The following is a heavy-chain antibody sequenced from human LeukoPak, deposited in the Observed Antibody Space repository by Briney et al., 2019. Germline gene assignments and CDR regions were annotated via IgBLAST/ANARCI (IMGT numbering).Heavy chain of an antibody. V-gene: IGHV4-39*01. D-gene: IGHD3-9*01. CDR1: GGSISSSSYY. Sequence: PSETLSLTCTVSGGSISSSSYYWGWVRQPPGKGLEWIGSIYYSGSTYYNPSLKSRVTISVDTSKNQFSLKLSSVTAADTAVYYCARLRYYDILTGYQSYYYYMDVWGKGTTVTVSS. J-gene: IGHJ6*03. CDR3: ARLRYYDILTGYQSYYYYMDV. CDR2: IYYSGST.